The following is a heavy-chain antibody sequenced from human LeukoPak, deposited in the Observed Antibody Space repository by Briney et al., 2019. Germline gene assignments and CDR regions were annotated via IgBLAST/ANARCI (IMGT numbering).Heavy chain of an antibody. V-gene: IGHV3-21*01. CDR1: GFTFSSYS. CDR3: ARGRRTGTFDY. Sequence: KPGGSLRLSCAASGFTFSSYSMNWVRQAPGKGVEWVSSICSSSSYIYYADSVKGRFTISRDNAKNTLYLQMNSLRAEDTAVYYCARGRRTGTFDYWGQGTLVTVSS. CDR2: ICSSSSYI. J-gene: IGHJ4*02. D-gene: IGHD1-1*01.